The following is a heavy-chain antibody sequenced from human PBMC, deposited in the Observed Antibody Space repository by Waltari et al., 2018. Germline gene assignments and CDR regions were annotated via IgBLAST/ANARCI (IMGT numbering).Heavy chain of an antibody. CDR3: AKEITIFGVVTRGGFDY. J-gene: IGHJ4*02. CDR2: IRYDGSNK. V-gene: IGHV3-30*02. Sequence: QVQLVESGGGVVQPGGSLRLSCAASGFTFSTYGMHWGRQAPGKGLEWVAFIRYDGSNKYYADSVKGRFTISRDNSKNTLYLQMNSLRAEDTAVYYCAKEITIFGVVTRGGFDYWGQGTLVTVSS. D-gene: IGHD3-3*01. CDR1: GFTFSTYG.